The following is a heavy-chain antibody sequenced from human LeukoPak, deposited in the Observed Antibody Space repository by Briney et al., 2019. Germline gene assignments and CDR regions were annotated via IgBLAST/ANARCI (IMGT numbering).Heavy chain of an antibody. V-gene: IGHV3-21*01. CDR2: ISSSSSYI. D-gene: IGHD6-13*01. CDR1: GFTFSSYG. CDR3: ARDGRSSSWYGEAAYYFDY. J-gene: IGHJ4*02. Sequence: PGGSLRLSCAASGFTFSSYGMNWVRQAPGKGLEWVSSISSSSSYIYYADSVKGRFTISRDNAKNSLYLQMNSLRAEDTAVYYCARDGRSSSWYGEAAYYFDYWGQGTLVTVSS.